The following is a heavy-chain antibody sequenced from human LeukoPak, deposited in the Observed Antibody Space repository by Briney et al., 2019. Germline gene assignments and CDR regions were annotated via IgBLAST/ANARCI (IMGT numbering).Heavy chain of an antibody. D-gene: IGHD3-3*01. J-gene: IGHJ4*02. CDR1: GGSISSGGYY. CDR3: ARNYDLPEGY. CDR2: IYHSGST. Sequence: PSETLSLTCSVSGGSISSGGYYWSWIRQPPGKGLEWIGYIYHSGSTYYNPSLKSRVTISVDRSKNQFSLKLSSVTAADTAVYYCARNYDLPEGYWGQGTLVTVSS. V-gene: IGHV4-30-2*01.